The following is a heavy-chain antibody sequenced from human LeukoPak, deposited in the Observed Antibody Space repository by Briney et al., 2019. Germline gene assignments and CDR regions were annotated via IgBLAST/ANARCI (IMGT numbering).Heavy chain of an antibody. CDR2: INHSGST. Sequence: SETLSLTCAVYGGSFSGYYRSWIRQPPGKGLEWIGEINHSGSTNYNPSLKSRVTISVDTSKNQFSLKLSSVTAADTAVYYCARGGYCSSTSCPTQEFDYWGQGTLVTVSS. CDR1: GGSFSGYY. CDR3: ARGGYCSSTSCPTQEFDY. J-gene: IGHJ4*02. V-gene: IGHV4-34*01. D-gene: IGHD2-2*01.